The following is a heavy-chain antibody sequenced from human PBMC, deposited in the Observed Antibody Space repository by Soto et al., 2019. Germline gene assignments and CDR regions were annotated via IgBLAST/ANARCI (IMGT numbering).Heavy chain of an antibody. V-gene: IGHV4-61*01. J-gene: IGHJ5*02. CDR1: GGSVSSGSYY. D-gene: IGHD6-19*01. Sequence: SETLSLTCTVSGGSVSSGSYYWSWIRQPPGKGLEWIGYIYYSGSTNYNPSLKSRVTISVDTSKNQFSLKLSSVTAADTAVYYCARDTPLTSLQWLVRAGRGWFDPWGQGTLVTVSS. CDR3: ARDTPLTSLQWLVRAGRGWFDP. CDR2: IYYSGST.